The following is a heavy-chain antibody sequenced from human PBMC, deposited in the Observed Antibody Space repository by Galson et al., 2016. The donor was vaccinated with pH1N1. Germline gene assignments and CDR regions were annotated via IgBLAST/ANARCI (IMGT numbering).Heavy chain of an antibody. Sequence: SVKVSCKASGGTFGSYGINWVRQAPGQGLEWMGGIIPIFNTVKYAQNFQGRVTITADESRTTAYMELSSLRSEDTATYYCAREDYYDTDLSDWYFDLWGRGTLLTVSS. CDR2: IIPIFNTV. J-gene: IGHJ2*01. D-gene: IGHD3-22*01. CDR3: AREDYYDTDLSDWYFDL. CDR1: GGTFGSYG. V-gene: IGHV1-69*13.